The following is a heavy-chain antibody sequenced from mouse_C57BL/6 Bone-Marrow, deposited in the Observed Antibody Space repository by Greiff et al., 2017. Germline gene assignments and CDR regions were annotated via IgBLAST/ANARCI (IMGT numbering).Heavy chain of an antibody. Sequence: QVQLQQPGAELVKPGASVKLSCKASGYTFTSYWMHWVKQRPGQGLEWIGMIHPTSGSTNYNEKFKSKATLTVDTSSSTAYMQLSSLTSEDSAVYYCGRASMGAWFAYWCQGTLVIVSA. CDR2: IHPTSGST. CDR1: GYTFTSYW. CDR3: GRASMGAWFAY. D-gene: IGHD1-1*02. J-gene: IGHJ3*01. V-gene: IGHV1-64*01.